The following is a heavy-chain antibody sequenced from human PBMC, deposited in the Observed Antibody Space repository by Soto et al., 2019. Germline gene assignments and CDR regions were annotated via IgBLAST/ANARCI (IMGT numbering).Heavy chain of an antibody. D-gene: IGHD6-13*01. CDR3: AHRRLPTAAAGIGWFDP. J-gene: IGHJ5*02. CDR2: IYWNDDK. CDR1: GFSLSTSAVG. V-gene: IGHV2-5*01. Sequence: VSGPTLVNPTQTLTLTCTFSGFSLSTSAVGVGWIRQPPGKALEWLALIYWNDDKRYSPSLKSRLTITKDTSKNQVVLTMTNMDPVDTATYYCAHRRLPTAAAGIGWFDPWGQGTLVTVSS.